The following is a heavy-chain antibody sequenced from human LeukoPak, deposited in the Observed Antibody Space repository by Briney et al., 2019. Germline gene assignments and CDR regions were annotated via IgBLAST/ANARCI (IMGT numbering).Heavy chain of an antibody. CDR3: AKALRTAAGPYYYYGMDV. Sequence: GGSLRLSCAASGFTFDDYAMHWVRQAPGKGLEWVSGISWNSGSIGYADSVKGRFTISRDNAKNSLYLQMNSPRAEDTALYYCAKALRTAAGPYYYYGMDVWGQGTTVTVSS. CDR1: GFTFDDYA. D-gene: IGHD6-19*01. V-gene: IGHV3-9*01. J-gene: IGHJ6*02. CDR2: ISWNSGSI.